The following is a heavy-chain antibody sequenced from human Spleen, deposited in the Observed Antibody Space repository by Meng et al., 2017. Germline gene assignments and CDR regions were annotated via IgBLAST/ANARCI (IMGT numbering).Heavy chain of an antibody. CDR1: GFSFSDYY. CDR2: ISSGGRTI. Sequence: GGSLRLSCAASGFSFSDYYMSWIRQAPGKGLEWVSYISSGGRTIYYADSVKGRFTISRDNAGNSLYLQMNSLRAEDTAVYYCARGYSSSSTYFDYWGQGTQVTVSS. J-gene: IGHJ4*02. CDR3: ARGYSSSSTYFDY. V-gene: IGHV3-11*04. D-gene: IGHD6-6*01.